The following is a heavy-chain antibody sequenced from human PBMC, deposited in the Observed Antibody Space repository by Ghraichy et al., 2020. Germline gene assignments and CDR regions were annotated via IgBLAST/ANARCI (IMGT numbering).Heavy chain of an antibody. CDR3: ARDPYGGKPRD. CDR1: GFTFSSYW. Sequence: GESLNISCAASGFTFSSYWMHWVRQAPGKGLVWVSRINSDGSSTSYADSVKGRFTISRDNAKNTLYLQMNSLRAEDTAVYYCARDPYGGKPRDWGQGTLVTVSS. V-gene: IGHV3-74*01. J-gene: IGHJ4*02. CDR2: INSDGSST. D-gene: IGHD4-23*01.